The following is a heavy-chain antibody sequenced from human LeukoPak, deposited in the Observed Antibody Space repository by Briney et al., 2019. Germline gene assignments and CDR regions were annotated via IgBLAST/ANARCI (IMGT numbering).Heavy chain of an antibody. V-gene: IGHV3-21*01. Sequence: GRSLRLSCAASGFTFSSYGMHWVRQAPGKGLEWVSSISSSSSYIYYADSVKGRFTISRDNAKNSLYLQMNSLRAEDTAVYYCARDPKGTTVTPEDYWGQGTLVTVSS. CDR2: ISSSSSYI. CDR3: ARDPKGTTVTPEDY. J-gene: IGHJ4*02. CDR1: GFTFSSYG. D-gene: IGHD4-17*01.